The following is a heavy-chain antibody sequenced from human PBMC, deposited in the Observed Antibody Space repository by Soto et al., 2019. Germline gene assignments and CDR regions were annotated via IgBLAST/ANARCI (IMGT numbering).Heavy chain of an antibody. CDR2: ISYDGSNK. Sequence: QVQLVESGGGVVQPGRSLRLSCAASGFTFSSYGIHWVRQAPGKGLEWVAVISYDGSNKYYADSVKGRFTISRDNSKNAVYLQMKRVRAEDTAVYYCAKGLGYCGGDCYSHFDFWGRGTLVTVSS. D-gene: IGHD2-21*02. CDR3: AKGLGYCGGDCYSHFDF. J-gene: IGHJ2*01. V-gene: IGHV3-30*18. CDR1: GFTFSSYG.